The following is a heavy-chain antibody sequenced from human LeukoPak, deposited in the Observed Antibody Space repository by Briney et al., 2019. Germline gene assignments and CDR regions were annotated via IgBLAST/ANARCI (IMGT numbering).Heavy chain of an antibody. V-gene: IGHV4-4*07. CDR1: GGSISDYY. J-gene: IGHJ3*02. CDR2: IYTTGST. CDR3: ARDSNGDRAFDM. D-gene: IGHD4-17*01. Sequence: PSETLSLTCNVSGGSISDYYWSWIRQPAGRGLEWVGRIYTTGSTNYNPSLKSRVTMSVDTSKNQFSLNMTSVTAADTAMYYCARDSNGDRAFDMWGQGTMVTVSS.